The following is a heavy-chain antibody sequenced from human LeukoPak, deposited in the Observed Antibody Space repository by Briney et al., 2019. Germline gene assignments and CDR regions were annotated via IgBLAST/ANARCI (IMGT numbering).Heavy chain of an antibody. CDR1: GFTFSNYW. D-gene: IGHD3-22*01. CDR2: INSDGTNT. J-gene: IGHJ5*02. CDR3: ARDLGQYYDTSDNWFDP. Sequence: GGSLRLSCAASGFTFSNYWMHWVRQAPGKGLVWVSRINSDGTNTSYADSVKGRFTISRDNAKNTLNLQMNSLRAEDTAVYYCARDLGQYYDTSDNWFDPWGQGTLVTVSS. V-gene: IGHV3-74*01.